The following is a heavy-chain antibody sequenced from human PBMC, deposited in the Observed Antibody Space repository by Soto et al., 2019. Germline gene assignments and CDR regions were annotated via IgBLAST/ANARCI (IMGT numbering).Heavy chain of an antibody. CDR1: GFTFSNAW. D-gene: IGHD6-13*01. CDR2: IKGKTDGGTT. Sequence: PGGSLRLSCAASGFTFSNAWMSWVRQAPGKGLEWVGRIKGKTDGGTTDYAAPVKGRFTISRDDSKNTLYLQMNSLKTEDTAVYYCTTAYSSSWYYYYYGMDVWGQGTTVTVSS. CDR3: TTAYSSSWYYYYYGMDV. J-gene: IGHJ6*02. V-gene: IGHV3-15*01.